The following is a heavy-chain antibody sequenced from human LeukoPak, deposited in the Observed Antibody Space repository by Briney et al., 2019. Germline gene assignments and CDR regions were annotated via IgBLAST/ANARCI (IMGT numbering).Heavy chain of an antibody. CDR2: ISNTGSDT. V-gene: IGHV3-23*01. CDR1: GFTFSNYA. J-gene: IGHJ6*04. CDR3: AKVPYSDYGWGGPLFMDV. D-gene: IGHD3-10*01. Sequence: GGSLRLSCAASGFTFSNYAMTWVRQAPGKGLEWVSTISNTGSDTYYADSVQGRFTISRDNSENTLYLQMNNLRAEDTAIHYLAKVPYSDYGWGGPLFMDVWGKGARVAVSS.